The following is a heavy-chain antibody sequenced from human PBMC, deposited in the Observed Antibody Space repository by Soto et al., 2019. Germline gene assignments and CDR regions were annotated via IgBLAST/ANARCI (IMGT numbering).Heavy chain of an antibody. V-gene: IGHV3-30*18. Sequence: GGSLRLSCAASGFDFSSKGMHWVRQAPGKGLEGLAVISYDGTKQDYAKSVEGRFIISRDNSKKMLYLQMDSLGPDDTAVYYCAKDQEDIVDMVYGVNAFDLWGQGTVVTVSS. CDR1: GFDFSSKG. CDR2: ISYDGTKQ. CDR3: AKDQEDIVDMVYGVNAFDL. D-gene: IGHD2-8*01. J-gene: IGHJ3*01.